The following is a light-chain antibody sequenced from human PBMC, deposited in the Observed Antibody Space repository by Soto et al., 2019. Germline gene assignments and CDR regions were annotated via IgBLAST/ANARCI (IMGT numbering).Light chain of an antibody. CDR2: LGS. J-gene: IGKJ4*01. CDR3: MQALQTPRT. V-gene: IGKV2-28*01. Sequence: DIVMTQSPLSLPVTPGEPASISCRSSQGLLHSNGYNYLDWYLQKPGQSPQLLIYLGSIRASGVPDRSSGSGSATDFTLKISRVEAEDVGIYYCMQALQTPRTFGGGTKVEIK. CDR1: QGLLHSNGYNY.